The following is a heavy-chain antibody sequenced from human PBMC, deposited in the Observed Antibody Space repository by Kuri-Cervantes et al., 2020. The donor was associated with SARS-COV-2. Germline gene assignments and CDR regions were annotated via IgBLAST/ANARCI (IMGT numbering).Heavy chain of an antibody. D-gene: IGHD6-19*01. V-gene: IGHV3-9*02. J-gene: IGHJ4*01. Sequence: FSSDERAMHWVPQRPRKGLEWVSVITWNSGSVGYDDSVKGRFTISRDNTRNSLFLQMNSLRPDDTAFYYCTEDWSESAVASTGLLDFCCHVSPVTVSS. CDR1: FSSDERA. CDR2: ITWNSGSV. CDR3: TEDWSESAVASTGLLDF.